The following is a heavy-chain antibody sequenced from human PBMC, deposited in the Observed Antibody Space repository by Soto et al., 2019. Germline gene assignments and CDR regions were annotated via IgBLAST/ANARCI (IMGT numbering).Heavy chain of an antibody. J-gene: IGHJ6*02. CDR3: ASAYSSSPQYYYYYGMDV. CDR1: GGTFSSYA. CDR2: IIPIFGTA. V-gene: IGHV1-69*13. Sequence: ASVKVSCKASGGTFSSYAISWVRQAPGQGLEWMGGIIPIFGTANYAQKFQGRVTITADESTSTAYMELSSLRSEDTAVYYCASAYSSSPQYYYYYGMDVWGPGPTVTVSS. D-gene: IGHD6-6*01.